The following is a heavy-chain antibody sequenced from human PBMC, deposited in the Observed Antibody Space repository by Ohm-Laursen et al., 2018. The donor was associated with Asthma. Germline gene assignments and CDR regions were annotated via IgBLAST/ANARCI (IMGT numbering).Heavy chain of an antibody. V-gene: IGHV1-69-2*01. J-gene: IGHJ6*02. CDR1: GYTFTDYY. Sequence: ASVKVSCKVSGYTFTDYYMHWVQQAPGKGLEWMGLVDPEDGETIYAEKFQGRVTITADTSTDTAYMELSSLRSEDTAVYYCATGPDNYYGMDVWGQGTTVTVSS. CDR2: VDPEDGET. CDR3: ATGPDNYYGMDV.